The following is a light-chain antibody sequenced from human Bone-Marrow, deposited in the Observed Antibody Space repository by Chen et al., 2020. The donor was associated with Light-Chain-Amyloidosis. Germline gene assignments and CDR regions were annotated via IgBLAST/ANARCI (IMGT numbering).Light chain of an antibody. CDR1: NLGSTS. V-gene: IGLV3-21*02. J-gene: IGLJ3*02. CDR3: QVWDRSSDRPV. Sequence: SYVLTQPSSVSVAPGQTATIAFGGNNLGSTSVHWYQQTPGQAPLLGGYDDSDRPSGIPERLSGSNSGNTATLTISRVEAGDEADYYCQVWDRSSDRPVFGGGTKLTVL. CDR2: DDS.